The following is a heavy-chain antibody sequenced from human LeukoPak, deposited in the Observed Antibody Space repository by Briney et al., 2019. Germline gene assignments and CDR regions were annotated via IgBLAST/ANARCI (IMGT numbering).Heavy chain of an antibody. Sequence: KSSETLSLTCIVSGGSISSSSYYWGWIRQPPGKGLEWIGSIYYSGSTYYNPSLKSRVTISVDTSKNQFSLKLSSVTAADTAVYYCARPLSGWEEDYWGQGTLVTVSS. CDR3: ARPLSGWEEDY. CDR2: IYYSGST. CDR1: GGSISSSSYY. V-gene: IGHV4-39*01. D-gene: IGHD6-19*01. J-gene: IGHJ4*02.